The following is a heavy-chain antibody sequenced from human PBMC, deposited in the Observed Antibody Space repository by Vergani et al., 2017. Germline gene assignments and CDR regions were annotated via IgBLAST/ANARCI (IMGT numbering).Heavy chain of an antibody. CDR3: AKAYYYETQNWFDP. V-gene: IGHV3-23*01. J-gene: IGHJ5*02. CDR1: GFTFSSYA. D-gene: IGHD3-22*01. CDR2: ISGSGGST. Sequence: EVQMLESGGGLVKPGGSLRLSCAASGFTFSSYAMSWVRQAPGKGLEWVSAISGSGGSTYYADSVKGRFTISRDNSKNTLYLKMNSLRAEDTAVYYCAKAYYYETQNWFDPWGQGTLVTVSS.